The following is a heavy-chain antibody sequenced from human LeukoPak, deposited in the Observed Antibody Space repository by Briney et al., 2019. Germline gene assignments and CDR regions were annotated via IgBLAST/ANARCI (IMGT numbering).Heavy chain of an antibody. CDR1: GYTFTGYY. CDR3: ARELYCSGGNCLNDYYYYGMDV. D-gene: IGHD2-15*01. CDR2: INPNSGGT. Sequence: EASVKVSCKASGYTFTGYYMHWVRQAPGQGLEWMGRINPNSGGTNYAQKFQGWVTMTRDTSISTAYMELSRLRSDDTAVYYCARELYCSGGNCLNDYYYYGMDVWGQGTTVTVSS. J-gene: IGHJ6*02. V-gene: IGHV1-2*04.